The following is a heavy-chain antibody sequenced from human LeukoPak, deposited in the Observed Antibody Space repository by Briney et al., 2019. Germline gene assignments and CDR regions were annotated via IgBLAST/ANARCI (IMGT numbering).Heavy chain of an antibody. V-gene: IGHV3-30*02. CDR1: GFTFSSYW. CDR3: AKVRAPRQYYFDY. D-gene: IGHD1-26*01. J-gene: IGHJ4*02. Sequence: GGSLRLSCAASGFTFSSYWMSWVRQAPGKGLEWVAFIRYDGSNKYYADSVKGRFTISRDNSKNTLYLQMNSLRAEDTAVYYCAKVRAPRQYYFDYWGQGTLVTVSS. CDR2: IRYDGSNK.